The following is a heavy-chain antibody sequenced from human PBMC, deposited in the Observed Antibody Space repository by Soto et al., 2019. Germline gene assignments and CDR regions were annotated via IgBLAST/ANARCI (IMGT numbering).Heavy chain of an antibody. Sequence: ASVKVSFKTSGYTFTSYGISWVRQAPGQGLEWMGWISTCNGNTNYAQKFQGRATMTTDTSTTTAYMELRSLKSDDTAVYYCARLLFLEWFDDYWGQGTLVTVSS. CDR1: GYTFTSYG. CDR2: ISTCNGNT. J-gene: IGHJ4*02. V-gene: IGHV1-18*04. D-gene: IGHD3-3*01. CDR3: ARLLFLEWFDDY.